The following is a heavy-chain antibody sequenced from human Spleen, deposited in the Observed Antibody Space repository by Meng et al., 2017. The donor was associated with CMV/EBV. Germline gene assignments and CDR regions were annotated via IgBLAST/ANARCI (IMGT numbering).Heavy chain of an antibody. CDR1: GGSFSGYY. CDR2: INHSGST. J-gene: IGHJ4*02. Sequence: SETLSLTCAVYGGSFSGYYWSWIRQPPGKGLEWIGEINHSGSTNYNPSLKSRVTISVDTSKSQFSLKLSSVTAADTAVYYCARGMIVGATREHFDYWGQGTLVTVSS. V-gene: IGHV4-34*01. D-gene: IGHD1-26*01. CDR3: ARGMIVGATREHFDY.